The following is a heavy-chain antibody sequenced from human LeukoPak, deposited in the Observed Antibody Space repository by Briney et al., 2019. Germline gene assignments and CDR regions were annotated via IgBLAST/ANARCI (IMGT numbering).Heavy chain of an antibody. D-gene: IGHD3-10*01. CDR3: AKVRYGSGSYYPPFDY. V-gene: IGHV3-23*01. J-gene: IGHJ4*02. Sequence: GGSLRLSCAASGFTFSSYAMSWVRQAPGKGLEWVSAISGSGGSTYYADSVKGWFTISRDNSKNTLYLQMNSLRAEDTAVYYCAKVRYGSGSYYPPFDYWGQGTLVTVSS. CDR1: GFTFSSYA. CDR2: ISGSGGST.